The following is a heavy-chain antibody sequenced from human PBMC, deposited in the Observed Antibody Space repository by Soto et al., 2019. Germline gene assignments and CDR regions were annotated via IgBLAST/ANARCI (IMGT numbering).Heavy chain of an antibody. Sequence: SETLSLTCAVSGGSISSGGYSWSWIRQPPGKGLEWIGYIYHSGSTYYNPSLKSRVTISVDRSKNQFSLKLSSVTAADTAVYYCARDIVVVGVATRSTHYGMDFRSPATTVHVFS. CDR1: GGSISSGGYS. J-gene: IGHJ6*02. D-gene: IGHD2-15*01. V-gene: IGHV4-30-2*01. CDR2: IYHSGST. CDR3: ARDIVVVGVATRSTHYGMDF.